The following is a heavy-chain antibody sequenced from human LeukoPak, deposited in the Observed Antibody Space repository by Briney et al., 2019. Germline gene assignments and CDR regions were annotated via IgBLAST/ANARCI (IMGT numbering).Heavy chain of an antibody. CDR2: LNQDGSEK. Sequence: GGSLRLSCAASGFTFSSYWMNWVRQAPGKGLEWVANLNQDGSEKYYVDSVKGRFAISRDNAKNSLYLQMNSLRAEDTAVYYCARGPTMKMDVWGKGTTVTVSS. J-gene: IGHJ6*04. V-gene: IGHV3-7*01. CDR3: ARGPTMKMDV. CDR1: GFTFSSYW. D-gene: IGHD3-22*01.